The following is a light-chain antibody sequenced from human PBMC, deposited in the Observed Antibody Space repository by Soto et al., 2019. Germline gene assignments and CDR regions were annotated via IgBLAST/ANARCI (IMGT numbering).Light chain of an antibody. V-gene: IGLV1-40*01. CDR2: DTT. CDR1: SSNIGAGYD. Sequence: QSVLTQPPSVSGAPGQRVTISCTGGSSNIGAGYDVQWYQQFPGIAPTLLIYDTTTRPSGVPDRFSGSKSGTSASLAITGLQAEDEADYYCQSYDRSLSGSFFGGGTKLTVL. J-gene: IGLJ2*01. CDR3: QSYDRSLSGSF.